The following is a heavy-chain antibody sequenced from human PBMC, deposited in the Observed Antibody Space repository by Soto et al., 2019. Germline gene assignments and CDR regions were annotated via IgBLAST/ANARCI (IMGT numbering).Heavy chain of an antibody. CDR3: AKDQYYGSGSYTLYYYYGMDV. CDR2: ISYDGSNK. Sequence: QVQLVESGGGVVQPGRSLRLSCAASGFTFSSYGMHWVRQASGKGLEWVAVISYDGSNKYYADSVEGRFTISRDNSKNTLYLQMNSLRAEDTAVYYCAKDQYYGSGSYTLYYYYGMDVWGQGTTVTVSS. J-gene: IGHJ6*02. V-gene: IGHV3-30*18. D-gene: IGHD3-10*01. CDR1: GFTFSSYG.